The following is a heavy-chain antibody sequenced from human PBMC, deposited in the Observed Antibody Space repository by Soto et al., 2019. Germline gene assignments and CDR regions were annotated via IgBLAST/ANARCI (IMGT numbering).Heavy chain of an antibody. CDR1: GGSFSGYY. CDR3: ARGGPGYFGSGSYYPR. J-gene: IGHJ4*02. D-gene: IGHD3-10*01. Sequence: QVQLQQWGAGLLKPSETLSLTCAVYGGSFSGYYWSWIRQPPGKGLEWIGEIDHSGSTNYNPSLKSRVTVSLDTSKNQFSLNLNSVTAADTAVYYCARGGPGYFGSGSYYPRWGQGTLVTVSS. CDR2: IDHSGST. V-gene: IGHV4-34*01.